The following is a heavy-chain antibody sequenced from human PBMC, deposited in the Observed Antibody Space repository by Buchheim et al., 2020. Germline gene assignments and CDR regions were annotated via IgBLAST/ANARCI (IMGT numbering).Heavy chain of an antibody. D-gene: IGHD5-18*01. Sequence: VQLVESGGGLVQPGGSLRLSCAASGFTFSSYWMHWVRQAPGKGLVWVSRINSDGSSTSYADSVKGRFTISRDNAKNTLYLQMNSLRAEDTAVYYCARDTYSYGWLRAYYYYGMDVWGQGTT. J-gene: IGHJ6*02. CDR1: GFTFSSYW. V-gene: IGHV3-74*01. CDR2: INSDGSST. CDR3: ARDTYSYGWLRAYYYYGMDV.